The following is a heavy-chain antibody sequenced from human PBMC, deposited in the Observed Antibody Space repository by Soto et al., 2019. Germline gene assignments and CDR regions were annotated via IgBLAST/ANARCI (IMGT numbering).Heavy chain of an antibody. J-gene: IGHJ4*02. D-gene: IGHD3-10*01. CDR3: AKTAVPGSGGIGTHFDY. CDR1: GFSFSSYG. Sequence: QVQLVESGGGVVQPGRSLRLSCAASGFSFSSYGMHWVRQAPGKGLEWVAVISFDGSNKYYADSVKGRFTISRDNSKNTLYLQMNSLRAEDTAVYYCAKTAVPGSGGIGTHFDYWGQGTLVTVSS. CDR2: ISFDGSNK. V-gene: IGHV3-30*18.